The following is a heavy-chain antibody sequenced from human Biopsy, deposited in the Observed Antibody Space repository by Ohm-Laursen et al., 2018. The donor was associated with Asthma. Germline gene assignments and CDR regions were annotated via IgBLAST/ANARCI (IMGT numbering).Heavy chain of an antibody. Sequence: SQTLSLTCTVSGASIKTDDHYWSWLRQPPGKGLEWIGYIHHSGTSYFNPSLKSRVSFSRDTSKNQFSLRLSSVTAADTAMYYCVRIPRRSGSYFVDYWGQGTLVTVSS. V-gene: IGHV4-31*03. CDR3: VRIPRRSGSYFVDY. CDR2: IHHSGTS. D-gene: IGHD3-22*01. J-gene: IGHJ4*02. CDR1: GASIKTDDHY.